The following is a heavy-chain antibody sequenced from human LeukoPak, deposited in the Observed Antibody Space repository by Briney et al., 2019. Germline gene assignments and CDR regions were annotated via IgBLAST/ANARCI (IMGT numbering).Heavy chain of an antibody. Sequence: GGSLRLSCAASGITFSSYYMSWVRQAPGKGLEWVANIKQDGSAKYYVDSVKGRFTISRDNAKNSLHLRMNSLRAEDTAVYFCAGALAGGLEFTFAYWGQGVLVTVSS. J-gene: IGHJ4*02. D-gene: IGHD3-16*01. CDR1: GITFSSYY. V-gene: IGHV3-7*01. CDR3: AGALAGGLEFTFAY. CDR2: IKQDGSAK.